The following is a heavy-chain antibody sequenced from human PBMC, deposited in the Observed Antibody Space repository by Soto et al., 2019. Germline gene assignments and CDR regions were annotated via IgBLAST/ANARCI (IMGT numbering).Heavy chain of an antibody. CDR2: ISYDGSNK. D-gene: IGHD5-18*01. CDR1: GFTFSSYA. V-gene: IGHV3-30-3*01. CDR3: VREPLGELWFVFDY. J-gene: IGHJ4*02. Sequence: GGSLRLSCAASGFTFSSYAMHWVRQAPGKGLEWVAVISYDGSNKYYADSVKGRFTISRDNSKNTLYLQMNSLRAEGTAVYYCVREPLGELWFVFDYWGQGTLVTVSS.